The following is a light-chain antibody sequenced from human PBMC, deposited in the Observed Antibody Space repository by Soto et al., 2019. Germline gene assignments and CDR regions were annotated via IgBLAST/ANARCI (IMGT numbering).Light chain of an antibody. CDR1: SSAVGSYRL. J-gene: IGLJ1*01. CDR2: EGN. CDR3: CSSAPSRTVV. Sequence: QAVLTQPASVSGSPGQSITISCTGSSSAVGSYRLVSWYQCHPGKVPKLIIYEGNKRPSGVSNRFSGAEPVNTASLTISGLQAEGEADYYCCSSAPSRTVVFGPGTKVTVL. V-gene: IGLV2-23*01.